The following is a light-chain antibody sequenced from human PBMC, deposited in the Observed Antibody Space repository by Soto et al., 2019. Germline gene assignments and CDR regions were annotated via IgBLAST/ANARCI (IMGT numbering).Light chain of an antibody. CDR2: DAS. V-gene: IGKV3-15*01. CDR3: QQYHNWPLT. J-gene: IGKJ4*01. CDR1: QSVSGH. Sequence: EIVLTQSPATLSVSPGERATLCCRASQSVSGHLDWYQQKPGQAPRLLIYDASTRATGIPARFSGSGSGAEFTLTISSLQSEDFAVYYCQQYHNWPLTFGGGTKVEIK.